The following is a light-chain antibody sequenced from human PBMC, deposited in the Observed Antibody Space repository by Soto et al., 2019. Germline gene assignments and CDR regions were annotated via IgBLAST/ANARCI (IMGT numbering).Light chain of an antibody. CDR2: AAS. CDR1: QGIRNF. Sequence: DIQMTQSPSSLSASVGDRVTITCRASQGIRNFLAWYQQRPGTVPKLLIYAASTLQSGVPSRFSGSGSGTDFTLTISSLQPEDVASYYCQHYNNAPFTSGPGTKVDIK. V-gene: IGKV1-27*01. CDR3: QHYNNAPFT. J-gene: IGKJ3*01.